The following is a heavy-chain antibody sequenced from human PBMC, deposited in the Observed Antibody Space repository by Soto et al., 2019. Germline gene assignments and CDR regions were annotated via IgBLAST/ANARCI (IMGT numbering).Heavy chain of an antibody. D-gene: IGHD2-2*01. V-gene: IGHV3-23*01. CDR2: ISGSGGST. Sequence: PGGSLRLSCAASGFTFSSYAMSWVRQAPGKGLEWVSAISGSGGSTYYADSVKGRFTISRDNSKNTLYLQMNSLRAEDTAVYYCAKAKLYCSSTSCLITNYYYYYYMDVWGKGTTVTVSS. J-gene: IGHJ6*03. CDR3: AKAKLYCSSTSCLITNYYYYYYMDV. CDR1: GFTFSSYA.